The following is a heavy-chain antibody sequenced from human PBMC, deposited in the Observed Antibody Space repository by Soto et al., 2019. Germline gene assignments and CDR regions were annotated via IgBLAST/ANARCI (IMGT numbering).Heavy chain of an antibody. CDR1: GGTLSNYA. D-gene: IGHD2-2*01. CDR3: ARDGRYCSSTSCYFSGMDV. J-gene: IGHJ6*02. Sequence: ASVKVSCKASGGTLSNYAISWVRQAPGQGPEWMGGIIPIFGTANYAQKFQGRVTITADESTSTAYMELSSLRSEDTAVYYCARDGRYCSSTSCYFSGMDVWGQGTTVTVSS. V-gene: IGHV1-69*13. CDR2: IIPIFGTA.